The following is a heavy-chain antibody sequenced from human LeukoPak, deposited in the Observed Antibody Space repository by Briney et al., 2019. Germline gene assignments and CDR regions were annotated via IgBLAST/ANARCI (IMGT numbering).Heavy chain of an antibody. CDR3: AKDSALLLWFGDSGYYMDV. Sequence: RTGGSLRLSCAASGFTFSSYGMHWVRQAPGKGLEWVAFIRYDGSNKYYADSVKGRFTISRDNSKNTLYLQMNSLRAEDTAVYYCAKDSALLLWFGDSGYYMDVWGKGTTVTISS. CDR2: IRYDGSNK. J-gene: IGHJ6*03. V-gene: IGHV3-30*02. CDR1: GFTFSSYG. D-gene: IGHD3-10*01.